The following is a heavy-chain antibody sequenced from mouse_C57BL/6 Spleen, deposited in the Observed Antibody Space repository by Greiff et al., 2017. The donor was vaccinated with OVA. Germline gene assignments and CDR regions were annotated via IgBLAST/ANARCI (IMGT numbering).Heavy chain of an antibody. Sequence: EVMLVESGGGLVQPGGSLSLSCAASGFTFTDYYMSWVRQPPGKALEWLGFIRNKANGYTTEYSASVKGRFTISRDNSQSILYLQMNALRAEDSATYYVASLNWAFAYWGQGTLVTVSA. CDR3: ASLNWAFAY. J-gene: IGHJ3*01. V-gene: IGHV7-3*01. D-gene: IGHD4-1*02. CDR2: IRNKANGYTT. CDR1: GFTFTDYY.